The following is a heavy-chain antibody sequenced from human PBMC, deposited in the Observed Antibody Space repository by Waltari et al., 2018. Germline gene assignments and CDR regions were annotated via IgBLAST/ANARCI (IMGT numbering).Heavy chain of an antibody. V-gene: IGHV4-4*07. CDR3: ARDVGPAGRGTYWDTLDI. J-gene: IGHJ3*02. CDR2: IDGSGST. Sequence: QVQLQESGPGLVKPSEPLTLTCTVSGDSISGYYWRRIRRPAGKGLEWIGRIDGSGSTNYNPSFRSRAIMSVDTSKNQFSLKLTSVTAADTAVFYCARDVGPAGRGTYWDTLDIWGQGVMVTVSS. D-gene: IGHD1-26*01. CDR1: GDSISGYY.